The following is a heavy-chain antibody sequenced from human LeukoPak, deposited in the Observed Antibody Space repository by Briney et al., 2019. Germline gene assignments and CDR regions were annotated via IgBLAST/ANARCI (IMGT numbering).Heavy chain of an antibody. CDR1: GFTFSDYY. CDR2: ISSSGSTI. CDR3: ARDYPPSPYVWGSYRYTDY. V-gene: IGHV3-11*01. Sequence: GGSLRLSCAASGFTFSDYYMSWIRQAPGKGLEWVSYISSSGSTIYYADSVKGRFTISRDNAKNSLYLQMNSLRAEDTAVYYCARDYPPSPYVWGSYRYTDYWGQGTLVTVSS. D-gene: IGHD3-16*02. J-gene: IGHJ4*02.